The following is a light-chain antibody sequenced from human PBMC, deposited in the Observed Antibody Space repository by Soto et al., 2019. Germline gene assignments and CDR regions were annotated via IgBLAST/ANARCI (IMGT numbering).Light chain of an antibody. J-gene: IGKJ1*01. CDR2: KAS. CDR3: QQYNSYSLT. Sequence: DIQMTQSPSTLSASVGDRVTITCRASQSINSWLAWYQQKPGKAPKLLIYKASSLEGGVPSRYSGSGSGTEFTLTISSLQPDDFATYYCQQYNSYSLTFGQGTQVEIK. CDR1: QSINSW. V-gene: IGKV1-5*03.